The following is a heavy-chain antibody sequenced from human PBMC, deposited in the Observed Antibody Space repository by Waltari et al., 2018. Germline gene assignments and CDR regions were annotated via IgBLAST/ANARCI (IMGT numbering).Heavy chain of an antibody. CDR3: ARVGGTINWYFDL. CDR2: IYTSGST. CDR1: GGSISSGSYY. Sequence: QVQLQESGPGLVKPSQTLSLTCTVSGGSISSGSYYWSWIRQPAGNGLEWIGRIYTSGSTNYNPSLKRRVTISVDTSKNQFSLKLSSVTAADTAVYYCARVGGTINWYFDLWGRGTLVTVSS. V-gene: IGHV4-61*02. D-gene: IGHD2-15*01. J-gene: IGHJ2*01.